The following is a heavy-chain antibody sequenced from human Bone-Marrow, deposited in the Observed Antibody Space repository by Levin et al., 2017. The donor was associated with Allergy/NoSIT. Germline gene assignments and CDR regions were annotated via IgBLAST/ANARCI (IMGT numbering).Heavy chain of an antibody. Sequence: SETLSLTCSVSSGSVSHYFWSWIRQPPGKALEWIGYLHHSGNTYYNPSLKSRVTTSVDTSKNQFSLNLTSVTAADTAMYYCASHRFTGAEGKDAFDMWGQGTLVTVSS. CDR1: SGSVSHYF. CDR3: ASHRFTGAEGKDAFDM. V-gene: IGHV4-59*02. D-gene: IGHD2-8*02. CDR2: LHHSGNT. J-gene: IGHJ3*02.